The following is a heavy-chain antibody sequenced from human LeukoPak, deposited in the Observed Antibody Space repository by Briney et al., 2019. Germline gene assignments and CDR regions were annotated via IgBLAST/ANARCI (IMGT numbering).Heavy chain of an antibody. CDR1: GGSFSGYY. CDR2: INHSGST. D-gene: IGHD3-16*02. J-gene: IGHJ4*02. Sequence: SETLSLTCAVYGGSFSGYYWSWIRQPPGKGLEWIGEINHSGSTNYNPSLMSRVTISVDTSKNQFSLKLSSVTAADTAVYYCARGGDYVWGSYRYTFNYWGQGTLVTVSS. CDR3: ARGGDYVWGSYRYTFNY. V-gene: IGHV4-34*01.